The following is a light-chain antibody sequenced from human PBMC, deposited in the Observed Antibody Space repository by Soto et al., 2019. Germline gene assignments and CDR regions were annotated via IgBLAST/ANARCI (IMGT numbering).Light chain of an antibody. CDR1: QSVTTN. V-gene: IGKV3-20*01. Sequence: PGGRATLSCRATQSVTTNLAWYQQKPGQAPRLLIYGASTRATDIPARFSGSGSGTDFTLTITRLEPEDFAVYYCQQYGSSPQTFGQGTKVDIK. J-gene: IGKJ1*01. CDR3: QQYGSSPQT. CDR2: GAS.